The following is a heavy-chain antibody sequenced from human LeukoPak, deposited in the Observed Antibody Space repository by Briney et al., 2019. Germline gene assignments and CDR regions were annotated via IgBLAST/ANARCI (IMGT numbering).Heavy chain of an antibody. CDR3: AKLLLLGAGGPLDY. CDR1: GYTFTSYD. V-gene: IGHV1-18*01. D-gene: IGHD2-21*02. Sequence: ASVKVSCKASGYTFTSYDINWVRQATGQGLEWMGGIIPIFGTANYAQKLQGRVTMTTDTSTSTAYMELRSLRSDDTAVYYCAKLLLLGAGGPLDYWGQGTLVTVSS. J-gene: IGHJ4*02. CDR2: IIPIFGTA.